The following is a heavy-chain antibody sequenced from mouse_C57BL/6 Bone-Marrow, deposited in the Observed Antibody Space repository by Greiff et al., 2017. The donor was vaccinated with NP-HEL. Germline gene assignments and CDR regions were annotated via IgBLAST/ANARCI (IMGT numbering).Heavy chain of an antibody. V-gene: IGHV5-6*02. CDR3: ARRAY. Sequence: DVMLVESGGDLVKPGGSLKLSCAASGFTFSSYGMSWVRQTPDKRLEWVATISSGGSYTYYPDSVKGRCTISRDNAKNTLYLQISSLKSEDTAMYYCARRAYWGQGTLVTGSA. J-gene: IGHJ3*01. CDR1: GFTFSSYG. CDR2: ISSGGSYT.